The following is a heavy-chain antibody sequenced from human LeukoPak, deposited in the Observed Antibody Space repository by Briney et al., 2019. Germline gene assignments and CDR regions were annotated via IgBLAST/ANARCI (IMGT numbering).Heavy chain of an antibody. J-gene: IGHJ4*02. CDR2: ISSSSSYI. CDR1: GFTFDDYG. V-gene: IGHV3-21*01. D-gene: IGHD3-22*01. Sequence: GGSLRLSCAASGFTFDDYGMSWVRQAPGKGLEWVSSISSSSSYIYYADSVKGRFTISRDNAKNSLYLQMNSLRAEDTAVYYCARDPYYYDSSGYDLADYWGQGTLVTVSS. CDR3: ARDPYYYDSSGYDLADY.